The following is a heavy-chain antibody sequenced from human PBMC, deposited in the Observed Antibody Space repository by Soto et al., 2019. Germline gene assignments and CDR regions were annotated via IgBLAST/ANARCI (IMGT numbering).Heavy chain of an antibody. V-gene: IGHV1-2*04. CDR1: GYTFTAYF. J-gene: IGHJ4*02. D-gene: IGHD5-18*01. Sequence: QVQLVQSGAEVEKLGASVKVSCKASGYTFTAYFIHWVRQARGQGLEWVGWIYPDSDDTNYAQRFQGWVTTTGGTPVSTVYMDLTRLRSDDTAVYYCARGGYTYGYGLDYWGQGTLVTVSS. CDR3: ARGGYTYGYGLDY. CDR2: IYPDSDDT.